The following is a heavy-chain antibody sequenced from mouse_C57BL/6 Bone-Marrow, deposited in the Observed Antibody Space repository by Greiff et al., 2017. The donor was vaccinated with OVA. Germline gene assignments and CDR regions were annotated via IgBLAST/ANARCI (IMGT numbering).Heavy chain of an antibody. Sequence: EVQLVESGPGLVKPSQSLSLTCSVTGYSITSGYYWNWIRQFPGNKLEWMGYISYDGSNNYNPSLKNRISITRDTSKNQFFLKLNSVTTEDTATYYCARDTGYYGSSYEAWFAYWGQGTLVTVSA. J-gene: IGHJ3*01. CDR2: ISYDGSN. CDR3: ARDTGYYGSSYEAWFAY. V-gene: IGHV3-6*01. D-gene: IGHD1-1*01. CDR1: GYSITSGYY.